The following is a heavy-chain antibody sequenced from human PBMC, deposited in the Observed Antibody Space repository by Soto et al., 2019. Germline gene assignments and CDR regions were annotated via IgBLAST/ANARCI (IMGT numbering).Heavy chain of an antibody. D-gene: IGHD4-17*01. CDR2: ISSRGTDI. J-gene: IGHJ5*02. Sequence: PGGSLRLSCEASGFLFSTSTLYWVRRAPGKGLEWVAEISSRGTDIYYADSVKGRFTISRDNSENTLYLLLDRVKSDDTAVYFCATLGRADYPPLAAWGQGTLVTVSS. CDR3: ATLGRADYPPLAA. CDR1: GFLFSTST. V-gene: IGHV3-30*14.